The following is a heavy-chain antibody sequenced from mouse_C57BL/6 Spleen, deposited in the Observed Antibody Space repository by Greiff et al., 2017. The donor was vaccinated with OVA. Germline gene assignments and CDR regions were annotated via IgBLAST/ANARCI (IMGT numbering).Heavy chain of an antibody. Sequence: VQLQQSGAELVKPGASVKLSCKASGYTFTEYTIHWVKQRPGQGLEWIGWFYPGSGSITYNEKFKDKATLTADKSSSTAYMERSRMTAEDSAVYFCARHEEEGWWFAYWGQGTLVTVSA. D-gene: IGHD1-1*02. V-gene: IGHV1-62-2*01. CDR1: GYTFTEYT. J-gene: IGHJ3*01. CDR2: FYPGSGSI. CDR3: ARHEEEGWWFAY.